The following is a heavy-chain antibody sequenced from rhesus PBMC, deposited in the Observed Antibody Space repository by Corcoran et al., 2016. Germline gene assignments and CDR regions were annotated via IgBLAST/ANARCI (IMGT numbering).Heavy chain of an antibody. V-gene: IGHV4-160*01. CDR3: AKERGGIWNSLDY. J-gene: IGHJ4*01. D-gene: IGHD6-25*01. Sequence: QLQLQESGPGLVKPSETLSLTCAVSGGSISGSWWSWIRQAPGKGLEGGGRVQSSGSPGYNPTLKSRVSSSRDTSMYQFSLRLFSVTAADTAVYYCAKERGGIWNSLDYWGQGVLVTVSS. CDR1: GGSISGSW. CDR2: VQSSGSP.